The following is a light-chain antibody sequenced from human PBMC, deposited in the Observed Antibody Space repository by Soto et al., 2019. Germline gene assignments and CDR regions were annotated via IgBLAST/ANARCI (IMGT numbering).Light chain of an antibody. Sequence: IQLTQSPSSLSASIGDRVTITCLASQSISSWLAWYQQKPGKAPKLLIYDASSLESGVPSRFSGSGSGTEFTLTISSLQPDDFATYYCQQYNSYSWTFGQGTKVDI. J-gene: IGKJ1*01. CDR2: DAS. CDR3: QQYNSYSWT. V-gene: IGKV1-5*01. CDR1: QSISSW.